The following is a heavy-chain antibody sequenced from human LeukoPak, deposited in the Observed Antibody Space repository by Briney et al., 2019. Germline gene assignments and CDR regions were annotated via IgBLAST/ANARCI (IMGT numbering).Heavy chain of an antibody. CDR3: ASRSEAYGDYPLQH. Sequence: PGGSLRLSCAASGFTVSSNYMSWVRQAPGKGLEWVSVIYSGGSTYYADSVKGRFTISRDNSKNTLYLQMNSLRAEDTAVYYCASRSEAYGDYPLQHWGQGTLVTVSS. D-gene: IGHD4-17*01. J-gene: IGHJ1*01. CDR2: IYSGGST. V-gene: IGHV3-53*01. CDR1: GFTVSSNY.